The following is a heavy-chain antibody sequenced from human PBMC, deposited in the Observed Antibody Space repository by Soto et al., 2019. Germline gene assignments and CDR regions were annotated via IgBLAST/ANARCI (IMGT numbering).Heavy chain of an antibody. Sequence: GGSLRLCCTVSGFTFSSWTMNWVRQAPGKGLEWVSSISTSSTYIYYADSVKGRFTISRDNAKDSLYLNMNNLRADDTAVYYCAKGGTHFDYWGQGTLVTVSS. D-gene: IGHD1-1*01. CDR2: ISTSSTYI. V-gene: IGHV3-21*01. J-gene: IGHJ4*02. CDR1: GFTFSSWT. CDR3: AKGGTHFDY.